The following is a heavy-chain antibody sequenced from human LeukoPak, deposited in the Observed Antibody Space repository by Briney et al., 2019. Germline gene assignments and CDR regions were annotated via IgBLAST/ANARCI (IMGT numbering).Heavy chain of an antibody. D-gene: IGHD1-26*01. V-gene: IGHV3-20*04. CDR2: INWSGSRT. CDR1: GFTFSSYG. CDR3: ASAVGAGYYFDY. Sequence: GGSLRLSCAASGFTFSSYGIHWVRQAPGKGLEWVSGINWSGSRTGYADSVKGRFTISRDNAKNSLYLQMNSLRAEDTAFYYCASAVGAGYYFDYWGQGTLVTVPS. J-gene: IGHJ4*02.